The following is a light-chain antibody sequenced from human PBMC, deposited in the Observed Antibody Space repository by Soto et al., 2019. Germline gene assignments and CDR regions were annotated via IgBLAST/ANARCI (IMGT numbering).Light chain of an antibody. J-gene: IGLJ1*01. CDR1: SSDVGSYNR. Sequence: QSALTQPPSVSGSPGQSVTISCTGTSSDVGSYNRVSWYQQPPGTAPKLMIYEVSNRPSGVPARFSGSKSGNMASLTISGLQAEDEADYYCNSYTTSSTYVFGTGTKVTVL. V-gene: IGLV2-18*02. CDR2: EVS. CDR3: NSYTTSSTYV.